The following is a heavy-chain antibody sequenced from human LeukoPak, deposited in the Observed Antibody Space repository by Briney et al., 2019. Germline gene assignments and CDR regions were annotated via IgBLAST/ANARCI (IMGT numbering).Heavy chain of an antibody. CDR3: AKAEWELLGYFQH. D-gene: IGHD1-26*01. J-gene: IGHJ1*01. Sequence: PGGSLRLSCAASGFTFSSYAMSWVRQAPGKGLEWVSAISGSGGSTYYADSVKGRFTISRDNSKNTLYLQMNSLRAEDTAVYYRAKAEWELLGYFQHWGQGTLVTVSS. V-gene: IGHV3-23*01. CDR1: GFTFSSYA. CDR2: ISGSGGST.